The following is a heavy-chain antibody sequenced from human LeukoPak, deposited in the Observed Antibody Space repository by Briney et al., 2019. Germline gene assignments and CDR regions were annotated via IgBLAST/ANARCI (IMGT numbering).Heavy chain of an antibody. CDR3: ARAWDFWSGHEGSDAFDI. J-gene: IGHJ3*02. Sequence: GGSLRLSCVASGFTFSSYAMSWVRQAPGKGLEWVSSISSSSSYIYYADSVKGRFTISRDNAKNSLYLQMNSLRAEDTAVYYCARAWDFWSGHEGSDAFDIWGQGTMVTVSS. V-gene: IGHV3-21*01. CDR1: GFTFSSYA. CDR2: ISSSSSYI. D-gene: IGHD3-3*01.